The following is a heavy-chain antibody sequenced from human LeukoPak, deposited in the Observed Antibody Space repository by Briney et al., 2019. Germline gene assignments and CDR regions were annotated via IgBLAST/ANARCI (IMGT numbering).Heavy chain of an antibody. D-gene: IGHD3-9*01. V-gene: IGHV5-51*01. Sequence: GESLKISCKGSGYSFTSYWIGWVRQMPGKGLEWMGMIYPCDSDTRYSPSFQGQVTISADKSISTANLQWSSLKASDTAMYYCARRDGGLRYFDWSPVDYWGQGTLVTVSS. CDR3: ARRDGGLRYFDWSPVDY. CDR2: IYPCDSDT. J-gene: IGHJ4*02. CDR1: GYSFTSYW.